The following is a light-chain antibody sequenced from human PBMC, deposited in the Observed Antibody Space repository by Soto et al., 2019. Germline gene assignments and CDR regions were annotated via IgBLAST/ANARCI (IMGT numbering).Light chain of an antibody. Sequence: DSVMTESPDSLAVSLGERATINCKSSQSVLYSPNNKNYLAWYQQKPGQPPKLLIYWASTRESGVPDRFSGSGSGTDFTLTISSLQAEDVAFYYCQQYHSAPQSFGQGTKVEIK. J-gene: IGKJ1*01. CDR1: QSVLYSPNNKNY. V-gene: IGKV4-1*01. CDR2: WAS. CDR3: QQYHSAPQS.